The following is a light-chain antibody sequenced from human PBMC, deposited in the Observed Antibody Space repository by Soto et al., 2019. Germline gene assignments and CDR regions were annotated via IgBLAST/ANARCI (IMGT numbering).Light chain of an antibody. CDR1: QSISSW. CDR3: QQYSSYWT. J-gene: IGKJ1*01. Sequence: EIVTVSCRASQSISSWLAWYQQNPGKAPKFLIYDASNLESGVPSRFSGSGSGTEFTLTISSLQPDDFATYYCQQYSSYWTFGQGTKVDIK. CDR2: DAS. V-gene: IGKV1-5*01.